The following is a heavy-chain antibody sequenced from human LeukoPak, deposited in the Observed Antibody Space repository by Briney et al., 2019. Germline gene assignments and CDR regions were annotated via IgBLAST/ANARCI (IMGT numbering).Heavy chain of an antibody. D-gene: IGHD1/OR15-1a*01. J-gene: IGHJ6*02. CDR2: IIPIFGTA. CDR1: GGTFSSYA. CDR3: ARDIPTGTIQTYYYYGIDV. V-gene: IGHV1-69*13. Sequence: SVKVSCKASGGTFSSYAISWVRQAPGQGLEWMGGIIPIFGTANYAQKFQGRVTITADESTSTAYMELSSLRSEDTAVYYCARDIPTGTIQTYYYYGIDVWGQGTTVTVSS.